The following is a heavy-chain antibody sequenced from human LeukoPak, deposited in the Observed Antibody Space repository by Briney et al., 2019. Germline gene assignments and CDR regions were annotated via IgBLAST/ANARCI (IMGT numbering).Heavy chain of an antibody. CDR3: ARAYGSGSYFAFDI. D-gene: IGHD3-10*01. CDR1: GYTFTGYY. J-gene: IGHJ3*02. Sequence: ASVKVSCKASGYTFTGYYMRWVRQAPGQGLEGMGRINPNSGGTNSAQKFQGRVTMTRDTFITTAYMELSSLRYDDTAVYYCARAYGSGSYFAFDIWGQGTMVTVSS. CDR2: INPNSGGT. V-gene: IGHV1-2*06.